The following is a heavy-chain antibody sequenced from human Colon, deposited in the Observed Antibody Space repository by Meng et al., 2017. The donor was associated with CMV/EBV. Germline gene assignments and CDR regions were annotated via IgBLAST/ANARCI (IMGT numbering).Heavy chain of an antibody. Sequence: GGSLRLSCAASGFTFSSYAMNWVRQAPGKGLEWVSAISGSGGSTYYADSVKGRFTISRDNSKNTLYLHMNSLTAEDTAVYYCAKDRGIVMVPVGFHWFDPWGQGTLVTVSS. CDR2: ISGSGGST. J-gene: IGHJ5*02. CDR3: AKDRGIVMVPVGFHWFDP. V-gene: IGHV3-23*01. CDR1: GFTFSSYA. D-gene: IGHD2-2*01.